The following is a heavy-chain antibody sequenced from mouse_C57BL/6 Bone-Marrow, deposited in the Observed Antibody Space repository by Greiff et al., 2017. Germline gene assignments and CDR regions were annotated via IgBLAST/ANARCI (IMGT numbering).Heavy chain of an antibody. CDR1: GFTFSDYG. J-gene: IGHJ1*03. Sequence: EVQLVESGGGLVKPGGSLKLSCAASGFTFSDYGMHWVRQAPEKGLEWVAYISSGSSTIYYADTVKGRFTISRDNAKNTLFLQMTSLRSEDTAMYYCARQDSRGRYFDVWGTGTTVTVSS. V-gene: IGHV5-17*01. D-gene: IGHD1-1*01. CDR3: ARQDSRGRYFDV. CDR2: ISSGSSTI.